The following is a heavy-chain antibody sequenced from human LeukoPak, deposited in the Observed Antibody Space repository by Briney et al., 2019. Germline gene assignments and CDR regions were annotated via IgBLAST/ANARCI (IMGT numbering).Heavy chain of an antibody. CDR2: INHSGST. Sequence: SETLSLTCAVYGGSFSGYYWSWIRQPPGKGLEWIGEINHSGSTNYNPSLKSRVTISVDTSKNQFSLKLSSVTAADTAVYYCARILRYFDWLPAGAFDIWGQGQWSPSLQ. CDR1: GGSFSGYY. V-gene: IGHV4-34*01. J-gene: IGHJ3*02. D-gene: IGHD3-9*01. CDR3: ARILRYFDWLPAGAFDI.